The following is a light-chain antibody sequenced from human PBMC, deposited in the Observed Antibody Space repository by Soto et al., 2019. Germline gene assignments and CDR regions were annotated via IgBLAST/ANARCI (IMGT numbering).Light chain of an antibody. V-gene: IGLV2-14*03. CDR2: AVS. Sequence: QSVLTQPASVSGSPGQSITISCSGTSSDIGSYNHVAWYQQFPGKSPKLMIYAVSDRPSGVSDRFSGSKSGITASLTISALQTEDEADYFCFSFTTTSTHVFGTGTKVTVV. J-gene: IGLJ1*01. CDR3: FSFTTTSTHV. CDR1: SSDIGSYNH.